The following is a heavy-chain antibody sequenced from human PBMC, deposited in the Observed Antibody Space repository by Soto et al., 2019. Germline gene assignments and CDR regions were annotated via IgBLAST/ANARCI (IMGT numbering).Heavy chain of an antibody. CDR2: INPRAASR. J-gene: IGHJ4*02. D-gene: IGHD6-19*01. CDR3: GRSLGIVVGSGGWWANYFDH. V-gene: IGHV1-46*03. CDR1: GYTFTNNY. Sequence: ASVKVSCKASGYTFTNNYIHWVRQAPGRGLEWMGVINPRAASRNYAQKFQGRVTLTSDTSASTAYMELSSLRSEDTAVYYCGRSLGIVVGSGGWWANYFDHWGQGTLVTVS.